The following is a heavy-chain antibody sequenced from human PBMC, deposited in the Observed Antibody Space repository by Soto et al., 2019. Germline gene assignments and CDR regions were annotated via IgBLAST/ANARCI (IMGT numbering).Heavy chain of an antibody. CDR2: ISGSGGST. V-gene: IGHV3-23*01. CDR3: AKQKTTVTRYDAFDI. CDR1: GFTFSSYA. J-gene: IGHJ3*02. Sequence: EVQLLESGGGLVQPGGSLRLSCAASGFTFSSYAMSWFRQAPGKGLGWVSAISGSGGSTYFADSVKGRFTISRDNSKNTLYLQMNSLRAEDTAIYYCAKQKTTVTRYDAFDIWGQGTMVTVSS. D-gene: IGHD4-17*01.